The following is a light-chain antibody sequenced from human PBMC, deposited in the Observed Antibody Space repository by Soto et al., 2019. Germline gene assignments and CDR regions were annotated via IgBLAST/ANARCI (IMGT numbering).Light chain of an antibody. V-gene: IGLV2-14*01. Sequence: QSVLAQPASVSGSPGQSITISCTGTSSDVGGYNYVSWYQQHPGRAPKLMIYDASNRPSGVSNRFSGSKSGNTASLTISGLQAEDEADYLCSSYTSSGTYVFGTGTKVTVL. CDR2: DAS. J-gene: IGLJ1*01. CDR1: SSDVGGYNY. CDR3: SSYTSSGTYV.